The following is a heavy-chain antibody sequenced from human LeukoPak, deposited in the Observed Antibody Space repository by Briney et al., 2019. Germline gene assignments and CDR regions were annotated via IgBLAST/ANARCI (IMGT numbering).Heavy chain of an antibody. CDR2: IYYSGTT. V-gene: IGHV4-59*08. CDR1: GGSISLYY. D-gene: IGHD3-22*01. J-gene: IGHJ4*02. CDR3: ARQMYYYDNSGYYDY. Sequence: SETLSLTCTVSGGSISLYYWSRIRQPPGKGLEWIGDIYYSGTTNYNPSLKSRVTISVDASKNLFSLRLTSVTAADTAVYYCARQMYYYDNSGYYDYWGQGTLVTVSS.